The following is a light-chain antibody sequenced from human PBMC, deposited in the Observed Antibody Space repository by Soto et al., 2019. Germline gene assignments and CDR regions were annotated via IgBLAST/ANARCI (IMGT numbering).Light chain of an antibody. V-gene: IGKV1-27*01. CDR2: AAS. J-gene: IGKJ4*01. CDR3: QKYNSAPLT. Sequence: DIQMTQSPSSLSASLGDRVTISCRASQGISANLAWFQQKPGKVPKLLIYAASTLQSGGASRFSGSGCGKDFTLTISSLQPEDVATYYRQKYNSAPLTFGGGTKVEIK. CDR1: QGISAN.